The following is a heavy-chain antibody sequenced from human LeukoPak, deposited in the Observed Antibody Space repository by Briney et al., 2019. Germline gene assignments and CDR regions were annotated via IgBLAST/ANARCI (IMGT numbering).Heavy chain of an antibody. CDR3: ARGSGRMDIVVVPAATNWFDP. J-gene: IGHJ5*02. Sequence: SETLSLTCAVSGYSISSGYYWGWIRQPPGKGLEWIGSIYHSGSTYYNPSLKSRVTISVDTSKNQFSLKLSSVTAADTAVYYCARGSGRMDIVVVPAATNWFDPWGQGTLVTDSS. CDR1: GYSISSGYY. CDR2: IYHSGST. V-gene: IGHV4-38-2*01. D-gene: IGHD2-2*03.